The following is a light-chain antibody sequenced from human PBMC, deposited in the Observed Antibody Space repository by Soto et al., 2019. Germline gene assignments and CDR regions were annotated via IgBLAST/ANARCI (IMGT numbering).Light chain of an antibody. Sequence: EIVLTQSPGTLPLSPGERATLSCRASQSVGSNYLAWYQQKHGQAPRLLIYGASSRATGVPDRFSGSGSGTDFTLTISRLEPEDFAVYYCQQYGTSSWTFGQGTKVDIK. J-gene: IGKJ1*01. CDR3: QQYGTSSWT. CDR1: QSVGSNY. V-gene: IGKV3-20*01. CDR2: GAS.